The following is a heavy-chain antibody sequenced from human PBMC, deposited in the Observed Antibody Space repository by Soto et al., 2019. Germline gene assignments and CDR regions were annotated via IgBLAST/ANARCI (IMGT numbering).Heavy chain of an antibody. CDR2: ISPYNGNT. CDR1: GYSFTTYD. CDR3: ATSYDSGFDP. V-gene: IGHV1-18*04. J-gene: IGHJ5*02. D-gene: IGHD3-3*01. Sequence: GASVKVSCKASGYSFTTYDISWLRQAPGQGLEWMGRISPYNGNTNYAQNFQDRVTVTADTSSSTAYMELRGLRSDDTAIYYCATSYDSGFDPWGQGTLVTVSS.